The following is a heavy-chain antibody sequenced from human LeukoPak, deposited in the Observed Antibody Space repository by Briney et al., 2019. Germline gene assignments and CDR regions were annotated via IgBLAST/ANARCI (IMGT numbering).Heavy chain of an antibody. CDR2: IYYSGST. D-gene: IGHD6-6*01. CDR3: AREVSPYFDY. CDR1: GGSISSSSYY. J-gene: IGHJ4*02. V-gene: IGHV4-39*07. Sequence: SETLSLTCTVSGGSISSSSYYWGWIRQPPGKELEWIGSIYYSGSTYYNPSLKSRVTISVDTSKNQFSLKLSSVTAADTAVYYCAREVSPYFDYWGQGTLVTVSS.